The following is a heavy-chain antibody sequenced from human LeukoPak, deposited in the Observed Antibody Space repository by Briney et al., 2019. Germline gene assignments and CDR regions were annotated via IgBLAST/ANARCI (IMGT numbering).Heavy chain of an antibody. J-gene: IGHJ4*02. CDR2: ISGRTGST. V-gene: IGHV3-23*01. Sequence: GFLRLSCAASGIPFCHNSMSWVRPAPGKGLGWVSAISGRTGSTYYADSVKGRFTISRDNSKNTLYLQMDRLRAEDTAVYYCAKCGYSGCLLIDYWGQGTLVTVSS. CDR1: GIPFCHNS. D-gene: IGHD5-12*01. CDR3: AKCGYSGCLLIDY.